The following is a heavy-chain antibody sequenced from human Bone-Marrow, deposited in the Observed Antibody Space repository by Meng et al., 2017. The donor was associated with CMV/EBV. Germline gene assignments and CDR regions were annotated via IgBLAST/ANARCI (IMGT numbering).Heavy chain of an antibody. CDR1: GFTLSSYW. CDR3: VRDSSLFY. CDR2: INSDGSST. J-gene: IGHJ4*02. V-gene: IGHV3-74*01. Sequence: GESLKISCAASGFTLSSYWMYWVRQAPGKGLVWVSHINSDGSSTSYADSVKGRFTISRDNAKNTLHLQMNSLRAEDTAVYYCVRDSSLFYWGQGTLVTVSS. D-gene: IGHD6-6*01.